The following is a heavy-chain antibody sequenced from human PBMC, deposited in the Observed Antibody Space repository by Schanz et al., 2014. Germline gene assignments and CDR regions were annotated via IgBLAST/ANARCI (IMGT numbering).Heavy chain of an antibody. Sequence: EVQLVESGGGLVQPGGSLRLSCAASGFTFSSYWMSWVRQAPGEGLEWVANIKQDGSEKYYVDSVKGRFTISRDNAKNSLYLQMNSLRPEDTAVYYCARLGRMGAFDIWGQGTMVTVSS. CDR2: IKQDGSEK. V-gene: IGHV3-7*01. CDR1: GFTFSSYW. J-gene: IGHJ3*02. CDR3: ARLGRMGAFDI. D-gene: IGHD2-8*01.